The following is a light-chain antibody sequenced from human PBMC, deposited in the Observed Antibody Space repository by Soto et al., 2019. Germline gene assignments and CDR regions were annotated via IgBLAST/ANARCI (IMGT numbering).Light chain of an antibody. Sequence: QSVLPQPPSASGTPGQRVTVSCSVSSSRIGRNYVYWYQQLPGTAHKLLIYRNDQRPSGVPDRFSGSRSGTSASLAISGPRSEDEAIYYCATWVDSLSVYVFGTGTKLTV. J-gene: IGLJ1*01. CDR2: RND. CDR1: SSRIGRNY. CDR3: ATWVDSLSVYV. V-gene: IGLV1-47*01.